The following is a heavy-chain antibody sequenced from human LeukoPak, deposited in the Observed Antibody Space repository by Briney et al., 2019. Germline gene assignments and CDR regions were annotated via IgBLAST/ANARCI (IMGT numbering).Heavy chain of an antibody. CDR1: GFTVSSNY. J-gene: IGHJ4*02. D-gene: IGHD6-19*01. CDR3: AKGSVAGIRNYIDL. Sequence: GGSLRLSCVVSGFTVSSNYMSWFRQAPGKGLEWVSVIYSGGSTYYADSVKGRFTISRDNSKNTLYLQMNSLRAEDTAVYYCAKGSVAGIRNYIDLWGQGTLVTVSS. CDR2: IYSGGST. V-gene: IGHV3-66*01.